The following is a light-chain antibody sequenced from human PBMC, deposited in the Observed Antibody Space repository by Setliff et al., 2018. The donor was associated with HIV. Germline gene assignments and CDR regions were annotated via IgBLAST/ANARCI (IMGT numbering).Light chain of an antibody. Sequence: QSALTQPASVSGSPGQSITISCTGTSGDVGGYNYVSWYQQHPGNAPKLMIYEVSNRPSGVSDRFSGSKSGNTASLTISGLQTEDEADYFCSSYTSSSPLYVFGTGTKVTVL. CDR1: SGDVGGYNY. V-gene: IGLV2-14*01. J-gene: IGLJ1*01. CDR3: SSYTSSSPLYV. CDR2: EVS.